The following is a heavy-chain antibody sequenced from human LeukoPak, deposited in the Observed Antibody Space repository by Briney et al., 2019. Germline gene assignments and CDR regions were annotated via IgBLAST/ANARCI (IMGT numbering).Heavy chain of an antibody. J-gene: IGHJ4*02. Sequence: GASVKVSCKASGYTFTSYGISWVRQAPGQGLEWMGWISAYNGNTNYAQKLQGRVTMTTDTSTSTAYMELRSLRSDDTAVYYCARYYDILTGPTTFDYWGQGTLVTVSS. CDR3: ARYYDILTGPTTFDY. D-gene: IGHD3-9*01. CDR1: GYTFTSYG. V-gene: IGHV1-18*01. CDR2: ISAYNGNT.